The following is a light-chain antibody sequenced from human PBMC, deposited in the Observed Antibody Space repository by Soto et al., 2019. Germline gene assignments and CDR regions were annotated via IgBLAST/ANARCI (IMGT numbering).Light chain of an antibody. J-gene: IGKJ4*01. CDR2: DAS. V-gene: IGKV3-11*01. Sequence: EIVLTQSPATLSLSPGERATLSCRASQTVGRSLAWYQQKPGQAPRLLISDASIRATGIPARFSGSGSGTDFTLTVSSLESEDFALYYCQQYGSSATFGGGTKVE. CDR3: QQYGSSAT. CDR1: QTVGRS.